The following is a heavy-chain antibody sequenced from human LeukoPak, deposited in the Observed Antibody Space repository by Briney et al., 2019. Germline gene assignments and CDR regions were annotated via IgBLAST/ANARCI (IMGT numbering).Heavy chain of an antibody. CDR1: GLTFSSYE. Sequence: GGSLRLSCVVSGLTFSSYEMNWVRQAPGKGLEWVSYISSSGSTIYYADSVKGRFTISRDNAKNSLYLQMNSLRAEDTAVYYCALGGYKFDYWGQGTLVTVSS. CDR2: ISSSGSTI. D-gene: IGHD5-24*01. V-gene: IGHV3-48*03. CDR3: ALGGYKFDY. J-gene: IGHJ4*02.